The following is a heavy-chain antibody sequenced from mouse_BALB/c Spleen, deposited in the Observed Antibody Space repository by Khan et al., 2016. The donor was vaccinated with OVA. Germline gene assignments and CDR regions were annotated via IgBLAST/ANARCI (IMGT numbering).Heavy chain of an antibody. V-gene: IGHV5-6*01. CDR3: ASHLTGSFAY. D-gene: IGHD4-1*01. CDR2: IGSGGDYT. Sequence: EVELVESGGDLVATGGSLKLSCAASGFTFSSYSMSWVRQTPDKRLEWVATIGSGGDYTYYTDIVKGRFTISRDNAKNTLYLQMRSFKSEDTAMYYCASHLTGSFAYWGQGTLVAVAA. J-gene: IGHJ3*01. CDR1: GFTFSSYS.